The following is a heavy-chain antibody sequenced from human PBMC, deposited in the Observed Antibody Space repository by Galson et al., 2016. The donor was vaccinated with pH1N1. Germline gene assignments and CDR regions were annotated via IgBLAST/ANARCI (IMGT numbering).Heavy chain of an antibody. V-gene: IGHV3-48*01. CDR3: AKEAAGGSYLYQ. CDR1: GFTLSSYS. J-gene: IGHJ4*02. D-gene: IGHD3-16*02. CDR2: IWKSGDNV. Sequence: SLRLSCAASGFTLSSYSMNWARQAPGKGLEWISHIWKSGDNVYYADSVEGRFTISRDNARNSLFLQMNSLRAEDTAVYYCAKEAAGGSYLYQWGQGTLVNVSS.